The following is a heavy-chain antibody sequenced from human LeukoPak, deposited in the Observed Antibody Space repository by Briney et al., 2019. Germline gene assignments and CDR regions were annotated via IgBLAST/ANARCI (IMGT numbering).Heavy chain of an antibody. J-gene: IGHJ4*02. CDR1: GFTFSSYA. V-gene: IGHV3-30*04. CDR3: ARDLSGYYDY. Sequence: GGSLRLSCAASGFTFSSYAMHWVRQAPGKGLEWVAVISYDGSNKYYADSVKGRFTISRDNSKNTLYLQMNSLRAEDTAVYYCARDLSGYYDYWGQGTLVTASS. CDR2: ISYDGSNK. D-gene: IGHD3-22*01.